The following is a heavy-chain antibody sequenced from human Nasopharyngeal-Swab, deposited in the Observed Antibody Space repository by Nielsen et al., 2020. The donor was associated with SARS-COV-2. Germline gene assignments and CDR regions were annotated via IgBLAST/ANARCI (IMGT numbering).Heavy chain of an antibody. J-gene: IGHJ4*02. CDR3: ARAYGDYHY. CDR2: INHSGST. CDR1: GGSFSGYY. D-gene: IGHD4-17*01. Sequence: SETLSLTCAVYGGSFSGYYWSWIRQPPGKGLEWIGEINHSGSTNYNPSLKSRVTISVDTSKNQFSLKLSSVTAADTAVYYCARAYGDYHYWGRGTLVTVSS. V-gene: IGHV4-34*01.